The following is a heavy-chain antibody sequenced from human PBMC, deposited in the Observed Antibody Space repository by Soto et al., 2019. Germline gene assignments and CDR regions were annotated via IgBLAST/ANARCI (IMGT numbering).Heavy chain of an antibody. V-gene: IGHV1-69*01. Sequence: VQPVQSGAEVKKPGSSEKVSCKASGGNFSSYAISWVRQAPGQGLEWMGGIIPIFGTAHYAQKFQGRVTITADESTSTAYMELSSLRSEDTAVYYCARDLVAVACMCPFDIWGQGTMVTFAS. J-gene: IGHJ3*02. CDR3: ARDLVAVACMCPFDI. CDR1: GGNFSSYA. D-gene: IGHD6-19*01. CDR2: IIPIFGTA.